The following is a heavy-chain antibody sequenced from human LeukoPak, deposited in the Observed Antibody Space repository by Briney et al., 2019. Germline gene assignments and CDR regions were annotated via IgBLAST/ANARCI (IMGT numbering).Heavy chain of an antibody. D-gene: IGHD6-13*01. CDR3: TTDLESDSSRDFDY. J-gene: IGHJ4*02. Sequence: PGGSLRLSCAASGFTFSSYGMSWVRQAPGKGLERVGRIKSKTDGGTTDYAAPVKGRFTISRDDSKNTLYLQMNSLKTEDTAVYYCTTDLESDSSRDFDYWGQGTLVTVSS. V-gene: IGHV3-15*01. CDR1: GFTFSSYG. CDR2: IKSKTDGGTT.